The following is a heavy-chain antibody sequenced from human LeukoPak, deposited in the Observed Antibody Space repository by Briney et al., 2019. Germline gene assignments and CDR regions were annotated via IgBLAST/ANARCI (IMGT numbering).Heavy chain of an antibody. Sequence: PGGSLRLSCAASGFTFSSYGMHWVRQAPGKGLEWVAFIRYDGSNKYYADSVKGRFTISRDNSKNTLYLQMNSLGPEDTAVYYCAKDRLWFGELLKGDAFDICGQGTMVTVSS. CDR1: GFTFSSYG. D-gene: IGHD3-10*01. CDR2: IRYDGSNK. J-gene: IGHJ3*02. CDR3: AKDRLWFGELLKGDAFDI. V-gene: IGHV3-30*02.